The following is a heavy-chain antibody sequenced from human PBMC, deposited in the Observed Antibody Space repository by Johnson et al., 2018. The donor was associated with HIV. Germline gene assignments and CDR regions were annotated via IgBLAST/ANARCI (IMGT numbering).Heavy chain of an antibody. V-gene: IGHV3-30*04. CDR1: GFTFSSYA. J-gene: IGHJ3*02. CDR2: ISYDGSNK. CDR3: ARDRCSSTSCIDAFDI. D-gene: IGHD2-2*01. Sequence: QVQLVESGGGVVQPGRSLRLSCAASGFTFSSYAMPWVRQAPGQGLEWVAVISYDGSNKYYADSVKGRCTISRDNSKNTLYLQMNSQRAEDTAVYYCARDRCSSTSCIDAFDIWGQGTMVTVSS.